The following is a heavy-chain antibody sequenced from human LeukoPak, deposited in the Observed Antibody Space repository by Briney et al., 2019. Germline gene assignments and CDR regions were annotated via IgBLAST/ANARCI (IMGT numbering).Heavy chain of an antibody. D-gene: IGHD1-26*01. CDR1: GGTFISYA. CDR3: AREFHTWPVGATTNWFDL. Sequence: GASVKVSCKASGGTFISYAISWVRQAPGQGREGMGRIIPIFGTANYAQKFQGRVTITTDESTSTAYMELSSLRSEDTAVYYCAREFHTWPVGATTNWFDLWGQGTLVTVSS. V-gene: IGHV1-69*05. J-gene: IGHJ5*02. CDR2: IIPIFGTA.